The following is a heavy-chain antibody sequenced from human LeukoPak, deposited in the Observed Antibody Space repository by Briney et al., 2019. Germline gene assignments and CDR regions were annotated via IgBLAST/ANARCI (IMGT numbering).Heavy chain of an antibody. J-gene: IGHJ1*01. D-gene: IGHD3-22*01. V-gene: IGHV4-31*03. CDR1: GGSISSGCYY. Sequence: SETLSHTCTVSGGSISSGCYYGSWIRQHPRKGLEWIGYIYYSGSTYYNPSLKSRVTISVDTSKNQFSLKLSAVTAADTAVYYCARAFGYYDSSGYSSGELQHWARDTVVSV. CDR3: ARAFGYYDSSGYSSGELQH. CDR2: IYYSGST.